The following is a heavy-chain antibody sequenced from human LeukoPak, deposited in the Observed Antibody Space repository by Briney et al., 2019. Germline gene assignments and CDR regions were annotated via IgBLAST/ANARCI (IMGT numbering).Heavy chain of an antibody. CDR1: GFTFRGYN. V-gene: IGHV3-43*01. D-gene: IGHD1-1*01. CDR2: IKWDDGST. Sequence: GGSLRLSRAASGFTFRGYNMHWVRQGPGKGLEWVSHIKWDDGSTYYADSVKGRFTIARDNSKNSLYLQMNSLRTDDTALYYCAKDRERFGSGPIRHWGQGTLVTVSS. J-gene: IGHJ1*01. CDR3: AKDRERFGSGPIRH.